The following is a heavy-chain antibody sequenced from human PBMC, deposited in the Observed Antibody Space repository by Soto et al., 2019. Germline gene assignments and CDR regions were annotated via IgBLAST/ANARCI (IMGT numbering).Heavy chain of an antibody. J-gene: IGHJ6*02. CDR1: GFTFSSYA. V-gene: IGHV3-30-3*01. Sequence: QVQLVESGGGVVQPGRSLRLSCAASGFTFSSYAMHWVRQAPGKGLEWVAVISYDGSNKYYAASVKGRFTISRDNSKNTLYLQMNSLRAEDRAVYYSARAPGGTHSYYCGMDVWGQGTTVTVAS. D-gene: IGHD1-1*01. CDR2: ISYDGSNK. CDR3: ARAPGGTHSYYCGMDV.